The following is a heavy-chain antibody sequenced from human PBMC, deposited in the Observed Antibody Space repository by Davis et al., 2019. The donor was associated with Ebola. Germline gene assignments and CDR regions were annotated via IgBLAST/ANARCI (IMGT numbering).Heavy chain of an antibody. D-gene: IGHD5-12*01. CDR2: IIPVLGMA. V-gene: IGHV1-69*04. J-gene: IGHJ4*02. Sequence: SVQVSCKASGGTFSAYAINWVRQAPGQGPECMGRIIPVLGMANYAQKFQGRVTITADTSTNTAYMELSSLRSEDTAVYYCARVTLSGYDLDYWGQGTLVTVSS. CDR3: ARVTLSGYDLDY. CDR1: GGTFSAYA.